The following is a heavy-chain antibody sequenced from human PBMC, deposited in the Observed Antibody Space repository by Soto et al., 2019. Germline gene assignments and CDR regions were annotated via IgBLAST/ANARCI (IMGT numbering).Heavy chain of an antibody. CDR2: ISGSGGST. CDR3: AKDPYVFSIAAAGEDWFDL. Sequence: PGGSLRLSCAASGFTFSSYAMSWVRQAPGKGLEWVSAISGSGGSTYYADSVKGRFTISRDNSKNTLYLQMNSLRAEDTAVYYCAKDPYVFSIAAAGEDWFDLWAQGTLVTVAS. J-gene: IGHJ5*02. V-gene: IGHV3-23*01. CDR1: GFTFSSYA. D-gene: IGHD6-13*01.